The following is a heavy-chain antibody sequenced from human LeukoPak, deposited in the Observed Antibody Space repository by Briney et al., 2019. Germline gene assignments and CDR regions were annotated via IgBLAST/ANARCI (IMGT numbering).Heavy chain of an antibody. D-gene: IGHD2-15*01. J-gene: IGHJ4*02. Sequence: GGSLRLSCAASGFTFSSYVMSWVRQAPGKGLEWVSALSGSGGDTYYTDSVKGRFTISRDNSKNTLYLQMNSLRAEDTAVYYCAKGRAPNSDLGYCSGGTCYHFDYWGQGTLVTASS. CDR2: LSGSGGDT. V-gene: IGHV3-23*01. CDR1: GFTFSSYV. CDR3: AKGRAPNSDLGYCSGGTCYHFDY.